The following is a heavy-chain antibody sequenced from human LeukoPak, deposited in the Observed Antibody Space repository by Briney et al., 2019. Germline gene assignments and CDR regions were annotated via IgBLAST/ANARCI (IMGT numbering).Heavy chain of an antibody. CDR2: IYYSGST. V-gene: IGHV4-39*01. D-gene: IGHD1-26*01. CDR1: GFSLSTSGVG. J-gene: IGHJ4*02. Sequence: SGPTLVKPTQTLTLTCTFSGFSLSTSGVGVGWIRQPPGKGLEWIGSIYYSGSTYYNPSLKSRVTISVDTSKNQFSLKLSSVTAADTAVYYCARPGVGATEIEDYWGQGTLVTVSS. CDR3: ARPGVGATEIEDY.